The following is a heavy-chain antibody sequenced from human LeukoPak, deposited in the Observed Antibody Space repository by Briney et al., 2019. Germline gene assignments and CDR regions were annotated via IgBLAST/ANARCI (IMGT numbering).Heavy chain of an antibody. CDR3: ARDYSGAGVPFDY. J-gene: IGHJ4*02. Sequence: GSSVKVSCKASGGTFSSYAISWVRQAPGQGLEWMGRIIPILGIANYAQKFQGRVTITADKSTSTAYMELSSLRSEDTAVYYCARDYSGAGVPFDYWGQGTLVTVSS. V-gene: IGHV1-69*04. CDR1: GGTFSSYA. CDR2: IIPILGIA. D-gene: IGHD1-26*01.